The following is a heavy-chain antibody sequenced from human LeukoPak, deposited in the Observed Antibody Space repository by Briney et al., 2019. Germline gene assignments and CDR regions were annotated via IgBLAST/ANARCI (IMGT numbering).Heavy chain of an antibody. Sequence: PAETLSLTCTGSGCSISSYYWSWLRQAPGQGLEGIGNINYSGSTNYNPSLKSRVTISVDTSKNQFSLKLSSVTAADTAVYYCARGSLFEWELLQGGWVFDYWGQGTLVTVSS. CDR3: ARGSLFEWELLQGGWVFDY. V-gene: IGHV4-59*01. D-gene: IGHD1-26*01. CDR1: GCSISSYY. CDR2: INYSGST. J-gene: IGHJ4*02.